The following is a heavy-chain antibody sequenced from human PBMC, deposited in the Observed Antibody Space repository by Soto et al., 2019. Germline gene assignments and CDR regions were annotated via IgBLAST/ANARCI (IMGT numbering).Heavy chain of an antibody. CDR3: ARDRGNDYGELRGFDI. V-gene: IGHV4-30-4*01. D-gene: IGHD4-17*01. Sequence: QVQLQESGPGLVKPSQTLSLTCTVSGGSISSGDYYWSWIRQPPGQGLEWIGYIYYSGSTYYNTSRKSRVTLTVDTSKNQFSLKLSSVTAADTAVYYCARDRGNDYGELRGFDIWGQGTMVTVSS. CDR1: GGSISSGDYY. J-gene: IGHJ3*02. CDR2: IYYSGST.